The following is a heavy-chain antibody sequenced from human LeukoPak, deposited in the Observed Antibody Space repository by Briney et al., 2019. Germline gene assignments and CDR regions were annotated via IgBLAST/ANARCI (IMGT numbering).Heavy chain of an antibody. D-gene: IGHD3-9*01. J-gene: IGHJ3*02. Sequence: GGSLRLSCAASGFTFSSYAMSWVRQAPGKGLEWVSAISGSGGSTYYADSVKCRFTISRDNSKNTLYLQMNSLRAEDTAVYYCAKDSVLRYFDWLLSPIDAFDIWGQGTMVTVSS. V-gene: IGHV3-23*01. CDR3: AKDSVLRYFDWLLSPIDAFDI. CDR2: ISGSGGST. CDR1: GFTFSSYA.